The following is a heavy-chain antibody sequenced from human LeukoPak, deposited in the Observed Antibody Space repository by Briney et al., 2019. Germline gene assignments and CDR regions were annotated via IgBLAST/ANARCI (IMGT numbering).Heavy chain of an antibody. CDR2: IYYSGST. CDR3: ARDLPPIPLMFDAFDI. D-gene: IGHD2-21*01. CDR1: GGSISSGGYY. Sequence: PSETLSLTCTVSGGSISSGGYYWSWIRQHPGKGLEWIGYIYYSGSTYYNPSLKSRVTISVDTSKSQFSLKLSSVTAADTAVYYCARDLPPIPLMFDAFDIWGQGTMVTVSS. V-gene: IGHV4-31*03. J-gene: IGHJ3*02.